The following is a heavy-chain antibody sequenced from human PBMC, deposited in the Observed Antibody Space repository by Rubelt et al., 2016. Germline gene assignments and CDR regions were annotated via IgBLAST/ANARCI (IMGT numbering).Heavy chain of an antibody. J-gene: IGHJ4*02. D-gene: IGHD6-19*01. Sequence: QVQLQESGPGLVKPSGTLSLTCAVSGGSISSSNWWSWVRQPPGKGLEWIGEIYHSGSTNYNPSLNSRVTISVDTSKNQFSLKLSSVTAADTAVYYCARRNSGWYTPFDYWGQGTLVTVSS. CDR3: ARRNSGWYTPFDY. V-gene: IGHV4-4*02. CDR2: IYHSGST. CDR1: GGSISSSNW.